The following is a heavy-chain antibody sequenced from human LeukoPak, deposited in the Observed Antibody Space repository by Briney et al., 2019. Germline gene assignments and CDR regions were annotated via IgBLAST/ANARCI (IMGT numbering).Heavy chain of an antibody. CDR2: IIPIFGTA. D-gene: IGHD6-19*01. CDR3: ARLPQGEQWLVYYGMDV. V-gene: IGHV1-69*13. Sequence: ASVKVSRKASGYTFTSYAISWVRQAPGQGLEWMGGIIPIFGTANYAQKFQGRVTITADESTSTAYMELSSLRSEDTAVYYCARLPQGEQWLVYYGMDVWGQGTTVTVSS. CDR1: GYTFTSYA. J-gene: IGHJ6*02.